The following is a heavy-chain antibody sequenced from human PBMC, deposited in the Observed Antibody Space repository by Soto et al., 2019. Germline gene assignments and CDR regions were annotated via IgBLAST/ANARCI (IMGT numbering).Heavy chain of an antibody. J-gene: IGHJ4*02. CDR3: ARDSGSGWLTFDY. V-gene: IGHV4-59*01. Sequence: SETLSLTCTVSGGSISSYYWSWIRQPPGKGLEWIGYIYYSGSTNYNPSLKSRVTISVDTSKNQFSLKLSSVTAADTAVYYCARDSGSGWLTFDYWGQGTLVTVSS. CDR2: IYYSGST. CDR1: GGSISSYY. D-gene: IGHD6-19*01.